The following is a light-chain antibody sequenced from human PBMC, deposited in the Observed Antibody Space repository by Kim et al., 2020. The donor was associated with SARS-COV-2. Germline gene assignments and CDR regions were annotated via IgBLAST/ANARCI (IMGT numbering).Light chain of an antibody. CDR2: GKN. V-gene: IGLV3-19*01. CDR3: NSRDSNDNVL. Sequence: SSELTQDPAVSVALGQTVRITCQGDSLRSYYATWYQQKPGQAPIVVIYGKNNRPSGIPDRFSGSSSGNTASLTITGTQAGDEADSYCNSRDSNDNVLFGG. J-gene: IGLJ2*01. CDR1: SLRSYY.